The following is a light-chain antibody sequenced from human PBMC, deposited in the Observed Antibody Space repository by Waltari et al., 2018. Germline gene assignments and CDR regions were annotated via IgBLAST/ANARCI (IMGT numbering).Light chain of an antibody. J-gene: IGKJ1*01. Sequence: DIQMTQSPSSLSASVGDRVTITCRTSQSIDIYLHWYQQKAGKAPRLLIYAATHLQNGVPSRVSGSVSETDFTLTISSLQPEDFATYYCQQSYSTRWTFGQGTVVELK. CDR3: QQSYSTRWT. CDR2: AAT. V-gene: IGKV1-39*01. CDR1: QSIDIY.